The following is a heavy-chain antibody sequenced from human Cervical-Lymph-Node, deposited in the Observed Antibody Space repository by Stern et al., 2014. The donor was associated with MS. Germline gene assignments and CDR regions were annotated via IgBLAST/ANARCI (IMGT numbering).Heavy chain of an antibody. CDR1: GFTFSSYA. V-gene: IGHV3-23*04. Sequence: EVQLVESGGGLVQPGGSLRLSCAASGFTFSSYAMSWVRQAPGNGLEWVSAISGSGGSTYYAESVKCRVTIPRVDSQNTRCLQMNSLRAEDTAVYYCAKETYSSSSGLIDYWGQGTLVTVSS. CDR2: ISGSGGST. D-gene: IGHD6-6*01. J-gene: IGHJ4*02. CDR3: AKETYSSSSGLIDY.